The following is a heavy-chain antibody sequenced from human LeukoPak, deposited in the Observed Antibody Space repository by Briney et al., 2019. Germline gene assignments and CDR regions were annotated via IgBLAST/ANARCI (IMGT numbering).Heavy chain of an antibody. Sequence: SETLSLTCTVSGGSISSYYWSWIRQPPGKGLEWIGYIYYSGSTNYNPSLKSRVTISVDTSKNQFSLKLSSVTAADTAVYYCARGLRLGINWFDPWGQGTLVTVSS. CDR3: ARGLRLGINWFDP. D-gene: IGHD5/OR15-5a*01. J-gene: IGHJ5*02. CDR2: IYYSGST. V-gene: IGHV4-59*01. CDR1: GGSISSYY.